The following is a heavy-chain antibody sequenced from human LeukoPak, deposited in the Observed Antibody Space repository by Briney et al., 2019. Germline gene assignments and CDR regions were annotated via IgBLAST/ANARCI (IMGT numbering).Heavy chain of an antibody. V-gene: IGHV4-31*03. CDR3: ARVVTVTTGFDY. CDR1: GGSISSGGYY. CDR2: IYYSGST. D-gene: IGHD4-17*01. Sequence: PSETLSLTCTVSGGSISSGGYYWSWIRQHPGKGLEWIGYIYYSGSTYYNPSLKSRVTISVDTSKNQFSLKLSSVTAADTAVYYCARVVTVTTGFDYWGQGTLVTVSS. J-gene: IGHJ4*02.